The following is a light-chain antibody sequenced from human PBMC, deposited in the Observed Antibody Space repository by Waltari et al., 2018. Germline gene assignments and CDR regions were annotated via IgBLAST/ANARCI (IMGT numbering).Light chain of an antibody. Sequence: SYELTQPPSVSVSPGQTARITCSGDALPKQYVYWYQQKSGQAPILVMYKDRERPSGIPGRFSGSSSGTTGTLTISGVQAEDEADYHCQSGDNSGTNRVLFGGGTKLTVL. J-gene: IGLJ2*01. CDR2: KDR. CDR3: QSGDNSGTNRVL. CDR1: ALPKQY. V-gene: IGLV3-25*03.